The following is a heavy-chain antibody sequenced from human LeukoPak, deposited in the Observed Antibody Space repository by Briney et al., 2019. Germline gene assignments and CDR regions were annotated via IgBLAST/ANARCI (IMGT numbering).Heavy chain of an antibody. CDR1: GGSISSYY. V-gene: IGHV4-59*01. D-gene: IGHD6-6*01. CDR3: ARVVSIAAYWFDP. Sequence: SETLSLTCTVSGGSISSYYWSWIRQPPGKGLEWIGYIYYSGSTNYNPSLKSRVTISVDTSKNQFSLELSSVTAADTAVYYCARVVSIAAYWFDPWGQGTLVTVSS. J-gene: IGHJ5*02. CDR2: IYYSGST.